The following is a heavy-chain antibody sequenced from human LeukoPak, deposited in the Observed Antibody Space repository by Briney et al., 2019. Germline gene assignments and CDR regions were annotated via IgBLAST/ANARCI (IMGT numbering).Heavy chain of an antibody. CDR1: GFSFGSYW. CDR2: MKHDGIEK. Sequence: GGSLRLSCVASGFSFGSYWMAWVRQAPGKGLEWVANMKHDGIEKYHVDSVKGRFTISRDNAKNSLYLQMNSLRAEDTAVYYCARERYSYENWGQGTLVTVSS. J-gene: IGHJ4*02. V-gene: IGHV3-7*01. D-gene: IGHD5-18*01. CDR3: ARERYSYEN.